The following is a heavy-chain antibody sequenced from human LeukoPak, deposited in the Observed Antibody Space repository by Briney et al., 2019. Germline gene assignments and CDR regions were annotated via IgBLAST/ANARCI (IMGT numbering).Heavy chain of an antibody. D-gene: IGHD1-26*01. V-gene: IGHV3-74*01. Sequence: GGSLRLSCAASGITFSGYWMHWVRQAPGKGLLWVSRISRDGSSAHYADSVRGRFTISRDNAKSTLYLQMNSLRVEDTAVYYCGGSSSYNWFDPWVQGTLVTVSS. J-gene: IGHJ5*02. CDR1: GITFSGYW. CDR3: GGSSSYNWFDP. CDR2: ISRDGSSA.